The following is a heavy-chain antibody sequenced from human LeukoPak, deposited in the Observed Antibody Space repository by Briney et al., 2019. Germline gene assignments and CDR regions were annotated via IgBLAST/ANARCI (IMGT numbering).Heavy chain of an antibody. CDR3: ARDHGGNPYYYYGMDV. D-gene: IGHD4-23*01. CDR2: IYSDGST. V-gene: IGHV3-66*01. CDR1: GFTVSSNY. J-gene: IGHJ6*02. Sequence: GGSLRLSCAASGFTVSSNYMSWVRQAPGKGLEWVSVIYSDGSTYYADSVKGRFTISRDNSKNTLYLQMNSLRAEDTAVYYCARDHGGNPYYYYGMDVWGQGTTVTVSS.